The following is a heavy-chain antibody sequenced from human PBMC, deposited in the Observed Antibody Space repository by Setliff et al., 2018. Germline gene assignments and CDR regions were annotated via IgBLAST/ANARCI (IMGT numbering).Heavy chain of an antibody. D-gene: IGHD1-1*01. CDR2: IYHRGRT. Sequence: PSETLSLTCDVSGISSTSGHCWGWIRQPPGKGLEWIATIYHRGRTYYNPSLDSRVTISLDTSKNQYSLRLRSVAAADTAVYYCASPRRDDLDTPFDAFDLWGQGTKVTVSS. CDR1: GISSTSGHC. CDR3: ASPRRDDLDTPFDAFDL. V-gene: IGHV4-38-2*01. J-gene: IGHJ3*01.